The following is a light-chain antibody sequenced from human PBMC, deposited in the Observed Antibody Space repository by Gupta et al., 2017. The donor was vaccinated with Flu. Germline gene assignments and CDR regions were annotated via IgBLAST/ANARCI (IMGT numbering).Light chain of an antibody. Sequence: SALTQPPSVSGSPGQSVTISCTGTSSDVGYYNRVSWYQQLPGTVHKLMIYEVSNRPAVVPGRFSGSESGNTASLTISVLQGDDDADYYCNSYTSTDSFVFGTGTKVTVL. CDR3: NSYTSTDSFV. V-gene: IGLV2-18*02. CDR2: EVS. J-gene: IGLJ1*01. CDR1: SSDVGYYNR.